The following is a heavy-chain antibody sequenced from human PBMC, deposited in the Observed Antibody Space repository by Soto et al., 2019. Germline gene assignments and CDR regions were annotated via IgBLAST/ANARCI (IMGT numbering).Heavy chain of an antibody. Sequence: PSETLSLTCTVSGVSVSTGVYYWTWIRQQPGKGLEWVGYIDNSGATYYNPSLTGRVGISRDTPKNQFSLNLQSLTAADTAVYYCANQGIAAAGRTLDYWGQGTLVTVSS. CDR1: GVSVSTGVYY. V-gene: IGHV4-31*03. CDR2: IDNSGAT. J-gene: IGHJ4*02. CDR3: ANQGIAAAGRTLDY. D-gene: IGHD6-13*01.